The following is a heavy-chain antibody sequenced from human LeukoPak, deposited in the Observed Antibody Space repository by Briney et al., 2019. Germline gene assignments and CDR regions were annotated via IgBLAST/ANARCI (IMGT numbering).Heavy chain of an antibody. CDR3: AGYSYCSSTSCPGPVYYYYYMDV. CDR2: ISSSSSYI. J-gene: IGHJ6*03. CDR1: GFTFSSYS. D-gene: IGHD2-2*01. Sequence: GGSLRLSCAASGFTFSSYSMNWVRQAPGKGLEWVSSISSSSSYIYYADSVKGRFTISRDNAKNSLYLQMNSLRAEDTAVYYCAGYSYCSSTSCPGPVYYYYYMDVWGKGTTVTVSS. V-gene: IGHV3-21*01.